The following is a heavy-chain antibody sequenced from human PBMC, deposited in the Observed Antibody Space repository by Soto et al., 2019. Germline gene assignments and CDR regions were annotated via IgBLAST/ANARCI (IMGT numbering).Heavy chain of an antibody. D-gene: IGHD6-13*01. J-gene: IGHJ4*02. CDR1: GFTFSSYG. V-gene: IGHV3-30*18. CDR2: ISYDGSNK. Sequence: GGSLRLSCAASGFTFSSYGMHWVRQAPGKGLEWVAVISYDGSNKYYADSVKGRFTISRDNSKNTLYLQMNSLRAEDTAVYYCAKDRRGYSSSWDLRAFDYSGQGTLVTVSS. CDR3: AKDRRGYSSSWDLRAFDY.